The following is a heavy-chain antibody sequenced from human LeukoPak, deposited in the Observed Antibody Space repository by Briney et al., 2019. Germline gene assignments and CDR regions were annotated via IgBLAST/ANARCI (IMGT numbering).Heavy chain of an antibody. CDR3: ARDTWAYYMDV. D-gene: IGHD2/OR15-2a*01. V-gene: IGHV3-74*01. CDR1: GFTFSSSW. J-gene: IGHJ6*03. Sequence: GGSLRLSCAVSGFTFSSSWMHWVRQVPGKGLVWVSHINSDGTYTNYADSVKGRFTISRDNSKNTLYLQMNSLRVEDTAVYYCARDTWAYYMDVWGKGTTVTISS. CDR2: INSDGTYT.